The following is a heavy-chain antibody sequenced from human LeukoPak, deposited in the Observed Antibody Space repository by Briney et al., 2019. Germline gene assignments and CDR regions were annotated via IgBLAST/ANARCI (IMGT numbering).Heavy chain of an antibody. D-gene: IGHD4-17*01. Sequence: ASVKVSCKASGYIFTAYYIHWVRQAPGQGLEWVGRIHPSSGGTEYAQNFQGRVTVTRDTSITTAYMELNRLTSDDTAVYNCARNYGDLDYWGQGTLVTVSS. J-gene: IGHJ4*02. V-gene: IGHV1-2*06. CDR3: ARNYGDLDY. CDR2: IHPSSGGT. CDR1: GYIFTAYY.